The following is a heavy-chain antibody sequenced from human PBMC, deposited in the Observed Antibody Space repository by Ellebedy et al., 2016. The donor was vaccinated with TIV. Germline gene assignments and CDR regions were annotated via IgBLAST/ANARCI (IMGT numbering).Heavy chain of an antibody. CDR2: IYYSGST. CDR3: ARSWTEYYYDSSGYYYFDY. V-gene: IGHV4-59*01. Sequence: SETLSLXXTVSGGSISSYYWSWIRQPPGKGLEWIGYIYYSGSTNYNPSLKSRVTISVDTSKNQFSLKLSSVTAADTAVYYCARSWTEYYYDSSGYYYFDYWGQGTLVTVSS. J-gene: IGHJ4*02. D-gene: IGHD3-22*01. CDR1: GGSISSYY.